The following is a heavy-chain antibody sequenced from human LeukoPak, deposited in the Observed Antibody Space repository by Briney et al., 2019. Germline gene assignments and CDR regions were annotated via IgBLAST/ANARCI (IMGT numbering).Heavy chain of an antibody. V-gene: IGHV3-23*01. D-gene: IGHD3-10*01. CDR3: ATPGGSGDYPYPTYFNY. J-gene: IGHJ4*02. CDR2: ISGSGGST. CDR1: GFTFSSYA. Sequence: PGGSLRLSCAASGFTFSSYAMSWVRQAPGKGLEWVSAISGSGGSTYYADSVKGRFTISRDNSKNTLYLQMNSLRAEDTAVYYCATPGGSGDYPYPTYFNYWGQGTLITVSS.